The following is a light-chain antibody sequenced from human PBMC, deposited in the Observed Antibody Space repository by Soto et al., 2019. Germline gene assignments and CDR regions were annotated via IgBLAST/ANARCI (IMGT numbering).Light chain of an antibody. CDR3: QQSYSTPPT. CDR2: AAS. J-gene: IGKJ1*01. CDR1: QSISSY. Sequence: DIQMAQSPSSLSASVVYRVTITGRASQSISSYLNWYQQKPGKAPKLLIYAASSLQSGVPSRFSGSGSGTDFTLTISSLHPEDFATYYCQQSYSTPPTFGQGTKVDIK. V-gene: IGKV1-39*01.